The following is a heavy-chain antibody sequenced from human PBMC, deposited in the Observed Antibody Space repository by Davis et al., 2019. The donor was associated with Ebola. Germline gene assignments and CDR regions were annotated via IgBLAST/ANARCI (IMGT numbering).Heavy chain of an antibody. CDR2: INAGNGNT. D-gene: IGHD3-9*01. CDR1: GYTFTSYA. CDR3: ARSRGWLFLYGMDV. J-gene: IGHJ6*02. Sequence: AASVKVSCKASGYTFTSYAMHWVRQAPGQRLEWMGWINAGNGNTKYSQKFQGRVTITRDTSASTAYMELRSLRSDDTAVYYCARSRGWLFLYGMDVWGQGTTVTVSS. V-gene: IGHV1-3*01.